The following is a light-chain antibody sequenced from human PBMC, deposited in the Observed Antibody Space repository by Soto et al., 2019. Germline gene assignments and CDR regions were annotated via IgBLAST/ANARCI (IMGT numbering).Light chain of an antibody. CDR3: RQYVSYPVT. CDR2: KAF. Sequence: DIQMTQSPSTLSASVGDRVTITCRASQSISNSLAWYQQKPGKAPNLLIYKAFSLESGVPSRFSGSGSGTEFTLTISSLQPDDFATYYCRQYVSYPVTFGGGTKVEMK. V-gene: IGKV1-5*03. CDR1: QSISNS. J-gene: IGKJ4*01.